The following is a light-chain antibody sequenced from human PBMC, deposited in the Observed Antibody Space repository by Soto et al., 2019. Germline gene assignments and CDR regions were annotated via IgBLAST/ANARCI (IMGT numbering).Light chain of an antibody. CDR1: QSVSRY. CDR3: QQRSNWPPWT. CDR2: DAS. Sequence: EIALPQSLATLSLSPGERSPLSCGASQSVSRYLAWYQQEPGQAPRLLIYDASNRATGIPARFSGSGSGTDFTLTIGSLEPEDLAVYYCQQRSNWPPWTFGQGTKVDIK. V-gene: IGKV3-11*01. J-gene: IGKJ1*01.